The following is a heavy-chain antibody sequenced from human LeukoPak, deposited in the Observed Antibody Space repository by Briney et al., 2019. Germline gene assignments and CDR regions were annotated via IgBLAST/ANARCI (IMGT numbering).Heavy chain of an antibody. D-gene: IGHD4-23*01. J-gene: IGHJ4*02. CDR2: IKGDGGEK. Sequence: PGGSLRLSCAASGFTSRSYWMNWVRQAPGKGLEWVANIKGDGGEKYADSVDGRFTISRDNAKNSVYRQMNSLRAEDTAVYYCVRDNRWASDYWGQGTLVTVSS. CDR1: GFTSRSYW. CDR3: VRDNRWASDY. V-gene: IGHV3-7*01.